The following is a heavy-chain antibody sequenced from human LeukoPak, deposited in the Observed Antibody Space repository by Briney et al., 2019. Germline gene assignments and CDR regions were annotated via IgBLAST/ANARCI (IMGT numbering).Heavy chain of an antibody. D-gene: IGHD3-10*01. V-gene: IGHV4-31*03. CDR1: GGSISSGGYY. Sequence: PSETLSLTCTVSGGSISSGGYYWSWIRQHPGKGLEWIGYIYYSGSTYYNPSLKSRVTISIDTSKNQFSLKLSSVTAADTAVYYCARRYEWFGVDVWGQGTTVTVSS. J-gene: IGHJ6*02. CDR3: ARRYEWFGVDV. CDR2: IYYSGST.